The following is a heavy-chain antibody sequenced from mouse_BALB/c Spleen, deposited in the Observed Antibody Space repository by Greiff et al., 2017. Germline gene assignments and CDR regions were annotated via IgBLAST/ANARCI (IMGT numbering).Heavy chain of an antibody. D-gene: IGHD1-2*01. J-gene: IGHJ4*01. CDR2: INPSSGYT. CDR3: ARRGYGYVDYYAMDY. Sequence: VQLQESAAELARPGASVKMSCKASGYTFTSYTMHWVKQRPGQGLEWIGYINPSSGYTEYNQKFKDKTTLTADKSSSTAYMQLSSLTSEDSAVYYCARRGYGYVDYYAMDYWGQGTSVTVSS. CDR1: GYTFTSYT. V-gene: IGHV1-4*02.